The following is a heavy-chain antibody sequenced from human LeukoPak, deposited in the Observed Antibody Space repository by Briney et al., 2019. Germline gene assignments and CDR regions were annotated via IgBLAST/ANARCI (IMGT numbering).Heavy chain of an antibody. CDR1: GYTFTSYY. CDR2: INPSGGST. Sequence: GASVKVTCKASGYTFTSYYMHWVRQAPGQGLEWMGIINPSGGSTSYAQKFQGRVTMTRDTSTSTVYMELGSLRSEDTAVYYCARGIGHLGDWFDPWGQGTLVTVSS. D-gene: IGHD3-3*02. J-gene: IGHJ5*02. V-gene: IGHV1-46*01. CDR3: ARGIGHLGDWFDP.